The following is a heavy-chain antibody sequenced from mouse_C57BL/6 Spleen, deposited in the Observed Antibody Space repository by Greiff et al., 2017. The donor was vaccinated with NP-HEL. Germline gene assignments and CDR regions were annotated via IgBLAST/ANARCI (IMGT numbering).Heavy chain of an antibody. CDR1: GFTFSSYA. CDR2: ISDGGSYT. D-gene: IGHD3-2*02. V-gene: IGHV5-4*01. J-gene: IGHJ3*01. CDR3: ARDPTAQAPFAY. Sequence: EVQLVESGGGLVKPGGSLKLSCAASGFTFSSYAMSWVRQTPEKRLEWVATISDGGSYTYYPDNVKGRFTISRDNAKNNLDLQMSHLKSEDTARYYCARDPTAQAPFAYWGQGTLVTVSA.